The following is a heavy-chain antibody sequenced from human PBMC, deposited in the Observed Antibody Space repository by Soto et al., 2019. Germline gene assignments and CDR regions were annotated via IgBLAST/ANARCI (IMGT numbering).Heavy chain of an antibody. CDR3: ARARRSYYDFWSGYPAFDY. D-gene: IGHD3-3*01. CDR2: INHSGST. V-gene: IGHV4-34*01. Sequence: SETLSLTCAVYGGSFSGYYWSWIRQPPGKGLEWIGEINHSGSTNYNPSLKSRVTISVDTSKNQFSLKLSSVTAADTAVYYCARARRSYYDFWSGYPAFDYCGQGTLVTVSS. CDR1: GGSFSGYY. J-gene: IGHJ4*02.